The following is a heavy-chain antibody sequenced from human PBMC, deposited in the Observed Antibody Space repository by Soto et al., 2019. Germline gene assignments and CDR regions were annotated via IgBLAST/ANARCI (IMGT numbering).Heavy chain of an antibody. CDR2: TYYRSKWSN. Sequence: SQTLSLTGAISGGSVSRNSASWDCFRQSPSRGLEWLGRTYYRSKWSNAYAVSVQRRITISPDTSKNHCSLQLKSVTPEDTAVYYRARWLVQQYRNWFDPWGQGTLVTVSS. CDR1: GGSVSRNSAS. CDR3: ARWLVQQYRNWFDP. D-gene: IGHD6-19*01. V-gene: IGHV6-1*01. J-gene: IGHJ5*02.